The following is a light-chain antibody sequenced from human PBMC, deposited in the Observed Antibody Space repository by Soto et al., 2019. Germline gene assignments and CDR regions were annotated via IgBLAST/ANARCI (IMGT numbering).Light chain of an antibody. CDR2: GAS. CDR1: QSVSSNY. V-gene: IGKV3-20*01. Sequence: EIVLTQSPGTLSLSPGERATLSCRASQSVSSNYLALYQHRPGQAPRLLIYGASSSATCIPDSFSGSGSRTDFTLTISGLEPEDFATYYCQQYYNWPLTFGGGTKVDIK. J-gene: IGKJ4*01. CDR3: QQYYNWPLT.